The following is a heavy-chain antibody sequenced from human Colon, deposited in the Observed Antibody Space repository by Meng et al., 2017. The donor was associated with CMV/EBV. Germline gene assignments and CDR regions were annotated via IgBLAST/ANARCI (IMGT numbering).Heavy chain of an antibody. Sequence: QVQLQQWGAGLLKPSETLSLTLAVFGGSFSGYYWSWSRQPPGKGLEWIGEINHSGSTNYNPSLKSRVTISVDTSKNQFSLKLSSVTAADTAVYYCARTDYYDFGWGQGTLVTVSS. CDR2: INHSGST. CDR3: ARTDYYDFG. J-gene: IGHJ4*02. V-gene: IGHV4-34*01. CDR1: GGSFSGYY. D-gene: IGHD3-3*01.